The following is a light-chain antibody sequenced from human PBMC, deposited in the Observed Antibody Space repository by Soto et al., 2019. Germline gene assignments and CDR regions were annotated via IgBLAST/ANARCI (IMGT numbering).Light chain of an antibody. CDR2: GAS. CDR1: QSVSNN. J-gene: IGKJ2*01. Sequence: EIVMTQSPATLSVSPGERATLSCRASQSVSNNLAWYQQKPGQAPRLLIYGASTRATGIPARFSGSGSGTEFTLTISSLQSEDFAVFYCQQYNNWPPYTFGQGTKLEIK. V-gene: IGKV3-15*01. CDR3: QQYNNWPPYT.